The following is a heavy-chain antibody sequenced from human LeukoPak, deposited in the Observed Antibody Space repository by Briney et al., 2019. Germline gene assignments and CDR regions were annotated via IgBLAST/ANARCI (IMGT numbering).Heavy chain of an antibody. V-gene: IGHV4-34*01. J-gene: IGHJ4*02. Sequence: SETLSLTCAVYGGSFRGYYWSWLRQPPGKGLECIGEINHSGSTNYNPSLKSRVTISVDTSKNQFSLKLSSVTAADTAVYYCARGSSGWYLDFDYWGQGTLVTVSS. CDR2: INHSGST. CDR3: ARGSSGWYLDFDY. CDR1: GGSFRGYY. D-gene: IGHD6-19*01.